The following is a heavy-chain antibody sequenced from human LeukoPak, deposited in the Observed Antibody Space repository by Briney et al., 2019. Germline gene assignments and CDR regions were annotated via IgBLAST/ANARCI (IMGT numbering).Heavy chain of an antibody. CDR2: INPSGGST. Sequence: ASVKASCKASGYTFTNYYLHWVRQAPGQGLGWMGIINPSGGSTSYAQKFQGRVTMTRDTSTSTVYMELSSLRSEDTAVYYCAREAPGLGGAFDIWGQGTMVTVSS. V-gene: IGHV1-46*01. CDR1: GYTFTNYY. J-gene: IGHJ3*02. D-gene: IGHD3-16*01. CDR3: AREAPGLGGAFDI.